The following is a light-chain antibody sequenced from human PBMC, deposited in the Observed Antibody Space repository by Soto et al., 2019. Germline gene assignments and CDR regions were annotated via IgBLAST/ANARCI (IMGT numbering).Light chain of an antibody. Sequence: EIVLTQSPGTLSLSPEERATLSCRASQSVRSNSLAWFQQKPGQAPRLLIYGASSRATGIPDRFTGSGSGADFTLTITRLEPEDFAVYFCHQYAGSPRRFGQGTEVGIK. V-gene: IGKV3-20*01. CDR3: HQYAGSPRR. J-gene: IGKJ1*01. CDR2: GAS. CDR1: QSVRSNS.